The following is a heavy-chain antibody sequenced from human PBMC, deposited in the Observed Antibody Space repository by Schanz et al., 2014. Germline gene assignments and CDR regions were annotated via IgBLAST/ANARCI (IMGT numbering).Heavy chain of an antibody. CDR1: GFMFEDYD. J-gene: IGHJ4*02. CDR2: ISWNGGTK. Sequence: EEQLVESGGGLVQPGRSLRLSCAASGFMFEDYDMHWVRQAPGKGLEWVSGISWNGGTKDYADSVKGRFTISRDNAKNSLYLQMKSLRAEDTAVYYCAKVAPAATYLDSWGLGTLVTVSA. D-gene: IGHD2-2*01. CDR3: AKVAPAATYLDS. V-gene: IGHV3-9*01.